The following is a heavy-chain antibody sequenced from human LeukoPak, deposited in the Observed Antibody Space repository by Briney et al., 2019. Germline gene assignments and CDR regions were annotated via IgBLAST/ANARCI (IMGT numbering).Heavy chain of an antibody. CDR3: ARLFPGSRIDY. V-gene: IGHV4-39*01. J-gene: IGHJ4*02. Sequence: PSETLSLTCTVSGGSISSSSYYWGWIRQPPGKGLEWIGSIYYSGSTYYNPSPKSRVTISVDTSKNQFSLKLSSVTAADTAVYYCARLFPGSRIDYWGQGTLVTVSS. CDR2: IYYSGST. D-gene: IGHD1-14*01. CDR1: GGSISSSSYY.